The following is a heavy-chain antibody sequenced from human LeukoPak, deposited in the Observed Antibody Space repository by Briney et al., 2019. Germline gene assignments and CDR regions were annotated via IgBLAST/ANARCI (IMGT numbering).Heavy chain of an antibody. V-gene: IGHV3-74*01. CDR1: GFTFSAYW. CDR2: INTDGTVT. Sequence: GGSLRLSCAASGFTFSAYWMHWVRQAPGKGLESVSRINTDGTVTTYADSVKGRFTVSRDNADNTMFLQMNSVRDEDTAVYYCATKQWLAPPPDSWGQGTPVTVSS. CDR3: ATKQWLAPPPDS. J-gene: IGHJ4*02. D-gene: IGHD6-19*01.